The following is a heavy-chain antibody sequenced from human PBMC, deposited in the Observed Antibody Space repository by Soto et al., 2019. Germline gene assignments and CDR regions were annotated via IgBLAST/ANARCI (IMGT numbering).Heavy chain of an antibody. Sequence: SETLSLTCTVSGGSSSSSSYYWGWIRQPPGKGLERIGSIYYSGSTYYKPSLKSRVTISVDTSKNQFSLKLSSVTAADTAVYYCARHWVSNDWFDPWDQGTLVTVSS. D-gene: IGHD6-13*01. CDR2: IYYSGST. CDR1: GGSSSSSSYY. V-gene: IGHV4-39*01. CDR3: ARHWVSNDWFDP. J-gene: IGHJ5*02.